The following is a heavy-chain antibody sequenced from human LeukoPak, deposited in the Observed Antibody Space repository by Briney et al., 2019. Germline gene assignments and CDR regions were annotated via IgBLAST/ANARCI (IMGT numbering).Heavy chain of an antibody. Sequence: GGSLRLSCAASGFTFSSYSMNWVRQAPGKGLEWVSYISSSSSTIYYADSVKGRFTISRDNAKNSLYLQMNSLRAEDTAVYYCARDPPMVRGVSFFDYWGQGTLVTVSS. CDR2: ISSSSSTI. D-gene: IGHD3-10*01. V-gene: IGHV3-48*04. CDR1: GFTFSSYS. CDR3: ARDPPMVRGVSFFDY. J-gene: IGHJ4*02.